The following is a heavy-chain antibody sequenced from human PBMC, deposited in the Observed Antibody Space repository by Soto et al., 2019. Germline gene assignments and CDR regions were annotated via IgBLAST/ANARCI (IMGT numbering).Heavy chain of an antibody. D-gene: IGHD3-22*01. CDR1: GFTFSSYG. J-gene: IGHJ4*02. Sequence: QVQLVESGGGVVQPGRSLRLSCAASGFTFSSYGMHWVRQAPGKGLEWVAVIWYDGSNKYYADSVKGRFTISRDNSKNTLYLQMNSLRAEDTAVYYWARDLGTYYYDSSGDSPGATGFDYWGQGTLVTVSS. V-gene: IGHV3-33*01. CDR3: ARDLGTYYYDSSGDSPGATGFDY. CDR2: IWYDGSNK.